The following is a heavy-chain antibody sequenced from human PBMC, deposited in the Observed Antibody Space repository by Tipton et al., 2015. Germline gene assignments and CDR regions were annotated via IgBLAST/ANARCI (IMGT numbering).Heavy chain of an antibody. CDR2: INHSGTT. D-gene: IGHD7-27*01. V-gene: IGHV4-34*01. CDR3: ARRSLVGNWGLDS. CDR1: GGSFSGYY. Sequence: TLSLTCAVYGGSFSGYYWSWIRQPPGKGLEWIGEINHSGTTNYSPSLRGRVTMSVDTSKGHFSLRLTSVTAADTAIYYCARRSLVGNWGLDSWGQGVLVTVSS. J-gene: IGHJ4*02.